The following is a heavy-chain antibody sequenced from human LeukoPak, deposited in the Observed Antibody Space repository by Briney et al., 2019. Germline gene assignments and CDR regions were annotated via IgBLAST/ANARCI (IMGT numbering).Heavy chain of an antibody. V-gene: IGHV3-30-3*01. D-gene: IGHD6-19*01. CDR2: ISYDGSNK. CDR3: ARTQQYSSGWYPGAFDI. J-gene: IGHJ3*02. CDR1: GFTFSSYA. Sequence: GGSLRLSCAASGFTFSSYAMHWVRQAPGKGLEWVAVISYDGSNKYYADSVKGRFTISRDNPKNTLYLQMNSLRAEDTAVYYCARTQQYSSGWYPGAFDIWGQGTMVTVSS.